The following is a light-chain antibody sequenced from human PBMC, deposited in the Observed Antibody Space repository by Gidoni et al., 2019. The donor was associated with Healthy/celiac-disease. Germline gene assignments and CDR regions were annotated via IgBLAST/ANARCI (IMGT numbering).Light chain of an antibody. CDR1: QRITNY. CDR3: QQSYSTPQT. J-gene: IGKJ1*01. V-gene: IGKV1-39*01. CDR2: AAS. Sequence: DIQMTQSPSSLSASVGDRVTITCRASQRITNYLNWYQQKPGKAPKLLIYAASRLQSVVPSRFSGSGSGTDFTRTISSLQAEDFANYCCQQSYSTPQTFGQGTKVEIK.